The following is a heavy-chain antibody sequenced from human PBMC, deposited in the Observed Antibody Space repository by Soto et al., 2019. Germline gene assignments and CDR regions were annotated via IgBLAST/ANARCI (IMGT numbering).Heavy chain of an antibody. D-gene: IGHD3-22*01. CDR1: GFTFSSYS. J-gene: IGHJ6*02. CDR2: ISSSSYI. CDR3: ARDPYYYDSSGYRAPGRYYGMDV. Sequence: PGGSLRLSCAASGFTFSSYSMNWVRQAPGKGLEWVSSISSSSYIYYADSVKGRFTISRDNAKNSLYLQMNSLRAEDTAVYYCARDPYYYDSSGYRAPGRYYGMDVWGQGTTVTVSS. V-gene: IGHV3-21*01.